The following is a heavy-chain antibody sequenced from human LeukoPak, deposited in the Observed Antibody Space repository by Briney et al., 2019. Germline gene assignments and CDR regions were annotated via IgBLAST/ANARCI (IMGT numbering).Heavy chain of an antibody. Sequence: PSETLSLTCAVSHDSISTFSWSWIRQPPGKGLEWLGYVSYSGTTNYNPSLKSRVTMSVDTSKSQFSMTLRSVTAADTAVYDWAGRYCTSTMCYVGAVAGYEFWGQGALVTVSS. D-gene: IGHD2-2*01. V-gene: IGHV4-59*13. CDR1: HDSISTFS. CDR2: VSYSGTT. CDR3: AGRYCTSTMCYVGAVAGYEF. J-gene: IGHJ4*02.